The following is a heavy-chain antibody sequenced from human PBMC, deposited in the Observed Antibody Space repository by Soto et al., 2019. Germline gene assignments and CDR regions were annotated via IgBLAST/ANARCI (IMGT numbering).Heavy chain of an antibody. CDR3: ARHLAPGESITVTTGQAGFDY. CDR2: IYYSGST. V-gene: IGHV4-31*03. D-gene: IGHD4-17*01. CDR1: GGSISSGGYY. Sequence: QVQLQESGPGLVKPSQTLSLTCTVSGGSISSGGYYWSWIRQHPGKGLEWIGYIYYSGSTYYNPSLKSRVTISVDTSKNQFSLKLSSVTAADTAVYYCARHLAPGESITVTTGQAGFDYWGQGTLVTVSS. J-gene: IGHJ4*02.